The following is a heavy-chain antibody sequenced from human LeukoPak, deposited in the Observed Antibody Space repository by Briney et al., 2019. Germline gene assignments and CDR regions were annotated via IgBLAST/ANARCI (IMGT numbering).Heavy chain of an antibody. CDR2: IYHSGST. CDR1: GGSISSSSYY. V-gene: IGHV4-39*01. CDR3: ARHWRGVVTPLGVDY. J-gene: IGHJ4*02. Sequence: PSETLSLTCTVSGGSISSSSYYWGWIRQPPGKGLEWIGSIYHSGSTYYNPSLKSQVTISVDTSKNQFSLKLTSVTAADTAVYYCARHWRGVVTPLGVDYWGQGTLVTVSS. D-gene: IGHD4-23*01.